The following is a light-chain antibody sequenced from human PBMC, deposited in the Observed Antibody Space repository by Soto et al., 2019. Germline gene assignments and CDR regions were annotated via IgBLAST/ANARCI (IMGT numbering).Light chain of an antibody. CDR2: GTS. J-gene: IGKJ4*01. V-gene: IGKV3-15*01. CDR1: QRVSSN. CDR3: PQYNNWPLT. Sequence: EIIMTQSPATLSVSPGGRATLSCRASQRVSSNLAWYQQKPGQAPRLLIYGTSTRATGIPPRFSGSGSGTEFTLTLRSLQSEDFSSYFCPQYNNWPLTFGGGTKVEIK.